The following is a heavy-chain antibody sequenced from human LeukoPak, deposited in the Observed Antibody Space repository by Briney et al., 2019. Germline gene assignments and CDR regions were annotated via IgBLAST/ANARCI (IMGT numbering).Heavy chain of an antibody. V-gene: IGHV3-7*01. D-gene: IGHD2-2*01. Sequence: GGSLRLSCEASGFTFSDYWLSWVRQAPGKGLEWVANIKQDGSEKNYVDSVKGRFTISRDNAKNSLSLQMNSLRAEDTAVYYCVRGPYALYWGQGTLVSVSS. CDR2: IKQDGSEK. CDR1: GFTFSDYW. CDR3: VRGPYALY. J-gene: IGHJ4*02.